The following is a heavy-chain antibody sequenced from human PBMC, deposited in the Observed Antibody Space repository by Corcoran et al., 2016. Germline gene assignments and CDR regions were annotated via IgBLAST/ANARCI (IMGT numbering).Heavy chain of an antibody. CDR2: ISYDGSNK. Sequence: QVQLVESGGGVVQPGRSLRLSCAASGFTFSSYGMHWVRQAPGKGLEWVAVISYDGSNKYYADSVKGRFTISRDNSKNTLYLQMNSLRAEDTAVYYCATSGGMDVWGQGTTVTVSS. CDR1: GFTFSSYG. D-gene: IGHD7-27*01. V-gene: IGHV3-30*03. J-gene: IGHJ6*02. CDR3: ATSGGMDV.